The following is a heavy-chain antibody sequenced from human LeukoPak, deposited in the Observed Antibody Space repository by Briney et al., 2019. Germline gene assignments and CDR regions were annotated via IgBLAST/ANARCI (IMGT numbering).Heavy chain of an antibody. CDR2: ISSSSSYI. D-gene: IGHD6-13*01. V-gene: IGHV3-21*01. CDR3: ARGGRQLVPSDY. J-gene: IGHJ4*02. Sequence: GGSLRLSCAASGFTFSSYSMNWVRQAPGKGLEWVSSISSSSSYIYYADSVKGRFTISRDNAKNSLYLQMNSLRAEDTAVYYCARGGRQLVPSDYWGQGTLVTVFS. CDR1: GFTFSSYS.